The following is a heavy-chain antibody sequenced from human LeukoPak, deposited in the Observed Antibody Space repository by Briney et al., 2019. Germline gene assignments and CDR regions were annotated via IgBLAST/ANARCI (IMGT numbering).Heavy chain of an antibody. Sequence: PSGTLSLTCAVSGGSISSSNWWSWVRQPPGKGLEWIGEIYHSGSTNYNPSLKSRVTTSVDKSKNQFSLKLSSVTAADTAVYYCARGQSSVVTDIPYYFDYWGRGTVVTVSS. CDR2: IYHSGST. CDR3: ARGQSSVVTDIPYYFDY. V-gene: IGHV4-4*02. D-gene: IGHD2-21*02. CDR1: GGSISSSNW. J-gene: IGHJ4*02.